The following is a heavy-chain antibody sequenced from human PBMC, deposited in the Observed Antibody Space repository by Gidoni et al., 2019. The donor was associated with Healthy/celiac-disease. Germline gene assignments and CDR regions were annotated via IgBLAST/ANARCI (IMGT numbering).Heavy chain of an antibody. J-gene: IGHJ4*02. D-gene: IGHD3-22*01. V-gene: IGHV4-39*01. CDR3: ARHFDPLYYDSSGSLPGPDY. CDR2: IYYSGST. Sequence: GLEWIGSIYYSGSTYYNPSLKSRVTISVDTSKNQSSLKLSSVTAADTAVYYCARHFDPLYYDSSGSLPGPDYWGQGTLVTVSS.